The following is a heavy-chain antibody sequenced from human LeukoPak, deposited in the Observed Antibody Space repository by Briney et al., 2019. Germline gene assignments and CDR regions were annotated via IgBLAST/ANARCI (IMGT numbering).Heavy chain of an antibody. D-gene: IGHD3-16*01. CDR2: INPNSDGT. CDR1: GYTLTRYH. J-gene: IGHJ4*02. Sequence: ASVKVSCKASGYTLTRYHMHWVRQAPAQGLEWMGWINPNSDGTNYAQNFQGRVTMTRDTSISPASMVLSRLRSDDRAVYYCAGGGVGGVGDGAHCGGQGTLVTVSS. CDR3: AGGGVGGVGDGAHC. V-gene: IGHV1-2*02.